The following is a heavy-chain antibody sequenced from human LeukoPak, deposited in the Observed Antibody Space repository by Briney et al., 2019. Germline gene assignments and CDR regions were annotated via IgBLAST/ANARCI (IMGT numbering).Heavy chain of an antibody. CDR2: INIGGDT. V-gene: IGHV3-13*01. CDR1: GFTFSSYD. J-gene: IGHJ6*04. Sequence: PGGSLRLSCAASGFTFSSYDMYWLRQSTGEGLEWVSAINIGGDTYYAASVKGRFTISRENAKNSLSLQMNSLRAGDTAVYYCARGVPFGEKGIDVWGKGTTVTVSS. D-gene: IGHD3-10*01. CDR3: ARGVPFGEKGIDV.